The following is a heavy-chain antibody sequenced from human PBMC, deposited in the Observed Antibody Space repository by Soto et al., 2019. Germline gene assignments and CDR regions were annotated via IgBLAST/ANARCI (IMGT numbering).Heavy chain of an antibody. Sequence: PGGSLRLSCAASGFTFSSYAMHWVRQAPGKGLEWVAVISYDGSNKYYADSVKGRFTISRDNSKNTLYLQMNSLRAEDTAVYYCARDRLELPDANCGMDVWGQGTTVTVSS. CDR2: ISYDGSNK. CDR1: GFTFSSYA. CDR3: ARDRLELPDANCGMDV. V-gene: IGHV3-30-3*01. D-gene: IGHD1-7*01. J-gene: IGHJ6*02.